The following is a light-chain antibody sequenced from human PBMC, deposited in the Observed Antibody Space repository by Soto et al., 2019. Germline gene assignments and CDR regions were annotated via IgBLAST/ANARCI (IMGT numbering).Light chain of an antibody. Sequence: QSVLTQPASVSGSPGQSITISCTYNLVSWYQQHPGKAPKLMIYEGNKRPSGFSNRFSGSKSGNTASLTISGLQAEDEGDYYCCSYAGQRVVFGGGTKLTVL. CDR1: NL. J-gene: IGLJ2*01. CDR3: CSYAGQRVV. V-gene: IGLV2-23*01. CDR2: EGN.